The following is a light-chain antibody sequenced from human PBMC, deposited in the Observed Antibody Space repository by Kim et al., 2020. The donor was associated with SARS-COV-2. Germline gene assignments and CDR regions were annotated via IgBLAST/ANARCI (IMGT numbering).Light chain of an antibody. CDR2: AAS. J-gene: IGKJ1*01. CDR1: QTITTY. V-gene: IGKV1-39*01. Sequence: DIQMTQSPSSLSASVGDRVTITCRASQTITTYLNWYQQKPGRAPKILIYAASSLQSGVPSRFSGSGSGTDFTLTISSLQPEGFATYYCQQSYTTPPTFGQGTKVDIK. CDR3: QQSYTTPPT.